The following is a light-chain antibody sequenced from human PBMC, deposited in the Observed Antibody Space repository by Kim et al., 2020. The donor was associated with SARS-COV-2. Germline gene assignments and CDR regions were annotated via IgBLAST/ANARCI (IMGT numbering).Light chain of an antibody. CDR3: RHYGGSPTFT. CDR2: GAA. CDR1: QSGVTTY. J-gene: IGKJ3*01. V-gene: IGKV3-20*01. Sequence: PGEEVPPACSADQSGVTTYIAAYQQKPARAPRRLIYGAASRTIGIPDRFSGSGCGTDFTLTISRREPEDDALDYCRHYGGSPTFTFGPGTKVDIK.